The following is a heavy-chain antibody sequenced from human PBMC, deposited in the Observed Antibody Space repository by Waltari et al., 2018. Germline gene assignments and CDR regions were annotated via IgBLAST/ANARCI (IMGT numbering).Heavy chain of an antibody. CDR1: GFTLSSYF. CDR3: AKEQEAFDI. CDR2: VWSDGNEK. Sequence: QLQLVESGGGVVQPGKSLRLSCAASGFTLSSYFMHWVLQAPGKGLEWVAVVWSDGNEKYYGDSVKGRFTISRDNSKNIVYLQMNSLRAEDTAVYFCAKEQEAFDIWGQGTVVTVS. V-gene: IGHV3-33*06. J-gene: IGHJ3*02.